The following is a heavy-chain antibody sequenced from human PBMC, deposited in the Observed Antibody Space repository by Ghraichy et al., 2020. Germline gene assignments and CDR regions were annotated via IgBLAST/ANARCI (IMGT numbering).Heavy chain of an antibody. CDR1: GGSISSSNYY. CDR3: ARHSKWGGYYDSSGYGIDY. CDR2: VYYSGST. J-gene: IGHJ4*02. V-gene: IGHV4-39*01. D-gene: IGHD3-22*01. Sequence: SETLSLTCTVSGGSISSSNYYWGWIRQPPGKGLEWIGTVYYSGSTYYNPSLKSRVTISVDTSKNQFSLKLSSVTAADTAVYYCARHSKWGGYYDSSGYGIDYWGQGTLVTVSS.